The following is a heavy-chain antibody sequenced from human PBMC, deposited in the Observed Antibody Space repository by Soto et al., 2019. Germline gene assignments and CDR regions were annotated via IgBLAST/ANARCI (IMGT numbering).Heavy chain of an antibody. V-gene: IGHV4-59*08. CDR1: GGSISSYY. CDR3: ARLGGSYAVPHFDY. J-gene: IGHJ4*02. Sequence: SETLSLTCTVSGGSISSYYWSWIRQPPGKGLEWMGYIYYSGTTTNYNPSLKSRVTLSVDTSKNQFSLKLSSVTAADTAVYYCARLGGSYAVPHFDYWGQGTLVTVS. CDR2: IYYSGTTT. D-gene: IGHD1-26*01.